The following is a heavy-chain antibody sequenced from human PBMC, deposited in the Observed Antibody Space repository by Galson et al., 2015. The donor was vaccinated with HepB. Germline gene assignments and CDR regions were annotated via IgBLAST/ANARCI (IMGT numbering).Heavy chain of an antibody. CDR3: AGKVYSGSYPPLWYFDY. CDR2: IIPIFGTA. D-gene: IGHD1-26*01. J-gene: IGHJ4*02. CDR1: GGTFSSYA. V-gene: IGHV1-69*13. Sequence: SVKVSCKASGGTFSSYAISWVRQAPGQGLEWMGGIIPIFGTANYAQKFQGRATITADESTSTAYMELSSLRSEDTAVYYCAGKVYSGSYPPLWYFDYWGQGTLVTVSS.